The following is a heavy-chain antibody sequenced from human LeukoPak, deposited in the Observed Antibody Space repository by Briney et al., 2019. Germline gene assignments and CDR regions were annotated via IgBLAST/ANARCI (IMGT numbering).Heavy chain of an antibody. CDR3: AKELVVAAPYYFDY. J-gene: IGHJ4*02. CDR1: EFTFSDYY. CDR2: ISGSGGST. V-gene: IGHV3-23*01. Sequence: GGSLRLSCTASEFTFSDYYMSWVRQAPGKGLEWVSAISGSGGSTYYADSVKGRFTISRDNSKNTLYLQMNSLRAEDTAVYYCAKELVVAAPYYFDYWGQGTLVTVSS. D-gene: IGHD2-15*01.